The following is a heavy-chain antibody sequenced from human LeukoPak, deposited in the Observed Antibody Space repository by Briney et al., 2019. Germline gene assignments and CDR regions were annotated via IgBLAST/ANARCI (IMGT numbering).Heavy chain of an antibody. CDR1: GFTFSSYW. J-gene: IGHJ5*02. CDR3: ARDEDYYGSGSYYP. V-gene: IGHV3-7*04. D-gene: IGHD3-10*01. CDR2: IKQDGSEK. Sequence: LPGGSLILSCAASGFTFSSYWMSWVRQAPGKGLEWVANIKQDGSEKYYVDSVKGRFTISRDNAKNSLYLQMNSLRAEDTAVYYCARDEDYYGSGSYYPWGQGTLVTVSS.